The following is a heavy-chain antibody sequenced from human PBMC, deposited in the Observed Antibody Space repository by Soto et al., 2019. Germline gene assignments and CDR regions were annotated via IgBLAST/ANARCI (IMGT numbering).Heavy chain of an antibody. V-gene: IGHV4-31*03. Sequence: PSETLSLTCTVSGGSISSGDYYWSWIRQVPGKGLEWIGYIYYSGSTYCNPSLKSRVAMSVDTSKNQFSLKLSSVTAADTAVYYCARDKVRGITIFAVAPPWAFDYWGQGTLVTVSS. D-gene: IGHD3-3*01. CDR1: GGSISSGDYY. CDR3: ARDKVRGITIFAVAPPWAFDY. J-gene: IGHJ4*02. CDR2: IYYSGST.